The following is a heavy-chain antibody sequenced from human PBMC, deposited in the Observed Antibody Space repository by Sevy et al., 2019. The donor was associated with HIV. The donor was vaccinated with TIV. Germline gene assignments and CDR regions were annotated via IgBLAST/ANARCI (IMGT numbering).Heavy chain of an antibody. CDR2: ISGSGGST. CDR3: AKPIAAAEGYFDY. CDR1: GFTFSSYA. J-gene: IGHJ4*02. Sequence: GGSLRLSCAASGFTFSSYAVSWVRQAPGKGLEWVSAISGSGGSTYYADSVKGRFTISRDNSKNTLYLQMNSLRAEDTAVYYCAKPIAAAEGYFDYWGQGTLVTVSS. V-gene: IGHV3-23*01. D-gene: IGHD6-13*01.